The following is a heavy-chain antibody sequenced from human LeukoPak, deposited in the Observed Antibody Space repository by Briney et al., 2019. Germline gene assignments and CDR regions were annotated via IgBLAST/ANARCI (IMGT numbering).Heavy chain of an antibody. D-gene: IGHD5-12*01. V-gene: IGHV3-9*01. Sequence: GGSLRLSCAASGFTFDDYAMNWVRQAPGKGLEGVSHISWNSANIGYADSVKGRFTISRDNAKNSLYLQMNSLRAEDTAVYYCTYDSRGYSFDYWGQGTLVIVSS. J-gene: IGHJ4*02. CDR3: TYDSRGYSFDY. CDR2: ISWNSANI. CDR1: GFTFDDYA.